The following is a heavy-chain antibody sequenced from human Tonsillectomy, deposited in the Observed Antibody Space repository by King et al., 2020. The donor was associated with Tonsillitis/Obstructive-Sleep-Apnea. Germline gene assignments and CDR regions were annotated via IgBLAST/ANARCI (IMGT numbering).Heavy chain of an antibody. D-gene: IGHD1-26*01. CDR2: IIPIFGTA. J-gene: IGHJ1*01. CDR1: GGTFSSYA. Sequence: QLVQSVAEVKKPGSSVKVSCKASGGTFSSYAISLVRQPPRQGLEWMGGIIPIFGTANYAQKFQCRVTITADESTRTAYMELSSLRSEDTAVYYCARDSVGGSYYGHFQHWGQGTLVTVSS. CDR3: ARDSVGGSYYGHFQH. V-gene: IGHV1-69*12.